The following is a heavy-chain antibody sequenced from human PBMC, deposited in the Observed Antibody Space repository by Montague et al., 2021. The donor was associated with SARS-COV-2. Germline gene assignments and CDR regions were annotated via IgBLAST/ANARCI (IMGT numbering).Heavy chain of an antibody. J-gene: IGHJ4*02. CDR3: ARGRQSLYSNYFGGVSPYYFDY. CDR2: IWYDGSNK. V-gene: IGHV3-33*01. Sequence: SLRLSCAASGFTFSSYGMHWVRQAPGKGLEWVAVIWYDGSNKYYADSVKGRFTISRDNSKNTLYLQMNSLRAEDTAVYYCARGRQSLYSNYFGGVSPYYFDYWGQGTLVNVSS. D-gene: IGHD4-11*01. CDR1: GFTFSSYG.